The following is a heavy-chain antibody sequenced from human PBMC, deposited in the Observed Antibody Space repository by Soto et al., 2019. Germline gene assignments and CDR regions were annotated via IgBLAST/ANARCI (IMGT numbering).Heavy chain of an antibody. V-gene: IGHV3-9*01. Sequence: GGSLRLSCAASGFTFDDYAMHWVRQAPGKGLEWVSGISWNSGSIGYADSVKGRFTISRDNSKNTLYLQMNSLRAEDTAVYYCARDRYYDSSGYYLYWGQGTLVTVSS. J-gene: IGHJ4*02. CDR3: ARDRYYDSSGYYLY. CDR2: ISWNSGSI. D-gene: IGHD3-22*01. CDR1: GFTFDDYA.